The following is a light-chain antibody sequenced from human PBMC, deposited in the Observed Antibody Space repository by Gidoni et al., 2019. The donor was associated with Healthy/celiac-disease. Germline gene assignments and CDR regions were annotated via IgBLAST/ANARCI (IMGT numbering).Light chain of an antibody. CDR1: QSLLHSNGYNY. J-gene: IGKJ5*01. Sequence: DIVMTQSPLSLPVTPGEPASISCRSSQSLLHSNGYNYLDWYLQKPGQSPQLLIYLGSNRASGVPDRFSGSGSGTDFTLKISRVEAEDVGVYYCMQALHPATFGQXTRLEIK. V-gene: IGKV2-28*01. CDR2: LGS. CDR3: MQALHPAT.